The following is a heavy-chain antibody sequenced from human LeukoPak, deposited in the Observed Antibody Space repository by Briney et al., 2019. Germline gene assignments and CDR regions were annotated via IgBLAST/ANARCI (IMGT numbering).Heavy chain of an antibody. CDR2: VSGSGGST. D-gene: IGHD3-22*01. V-gene: IGHV3-23*01. CDR1: GFTSSSYA. J-gene: IGHJ4*02. CDR3: AKDLAWDSSGYYSPPSFDY. Sequence: GGSLKLSCAASGFTSSSYAMSWVRQAPGKGLEWVSAVSGSGGSTYYADSVKGRFTISRDNSKNTLYLQMNSLRAEDTAVYYCAKDLAWDSSGYYSPPSFDYWGQGTLVTVSS.